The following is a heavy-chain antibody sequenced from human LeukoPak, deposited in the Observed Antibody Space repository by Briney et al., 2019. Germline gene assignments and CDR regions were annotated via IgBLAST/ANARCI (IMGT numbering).Heavy chain of an antibody. D-gene: IGHD2-15*01. Sequence: SETLSLACTVSGGSINSSPYYWGWIRQPPGKGLEWIGNIYYSGSTYYNPSLKSRVTISIDTSKNQFSLKLSSVTAADTAVYYCARSGCSGGSCYSQRGAFDIWGQGTMVTVSS. V-gene: IGHV4-39*07. CDR3: ARSGCSGGSCYSQRGAFDI. CDR1: GGSINSSPYY. J-gene: IGHJ3*02. CDR2: IYYSGST.